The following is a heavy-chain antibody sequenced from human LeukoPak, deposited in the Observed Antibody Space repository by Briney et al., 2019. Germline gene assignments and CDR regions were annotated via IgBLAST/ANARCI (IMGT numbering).Heavy chain of an antibody. D-gene: IGHD6-19*01. CDR2: ISWNSGSI. J-gene: IGHJ6*03. CDR1: GFTFDDYA. V-gene: IGHV3-9*01. Sequence: GGSLRLSCAASGFTFDDYAMHWVRQAPGKGLEWVSGISWNSGSIGYADSVKGRFTISRDNAKNSLYLQMNSLRAEDTALYYCARDLGGRYSSGRGYYYYYMDVWGKGTTVTISS. CDR3: ARDLGGRYSSGRGYYYYYMDV.